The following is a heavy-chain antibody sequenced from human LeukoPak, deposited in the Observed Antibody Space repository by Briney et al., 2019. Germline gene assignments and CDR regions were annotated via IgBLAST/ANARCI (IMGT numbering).Heavy chain of an antibody. CDR2: ISYDGSNK. CDR3: ARAEVARTNRPPDY. Sequence: GGSLRLSCAASGFTFNTYTMHWVRQAPGKGLEWVAVISYDGSNKWYADSVKGRFTISRDDSKNTLYLQMNILRLEDTAVYYCARAEVARTNRPPDYWGQGTLVTVSS. D-gene: IGHD1-1*01. V-gene: IGHV3-30-3*01. J-gene: IGHJ4*02. CDR1: GFTFNTYT.